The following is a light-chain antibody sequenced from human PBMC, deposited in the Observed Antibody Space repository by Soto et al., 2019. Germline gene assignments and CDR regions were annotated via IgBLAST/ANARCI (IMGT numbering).Light chain of an antibody. J-gene: IGKJ1*01. CDR2: KAS. CDR1: QSINSW. V-gene: IGKV1-5*03. CDR3: LQYNSFSRT. Sequence: DIQMTQSPSTLSASVGDRVTITCRASQSINSWLAWYQQKAGKAPKXXFYKASTLESGVPSRFSGSGSGTEFTLTISGLQPDDFATYYCLQYNSFSRTFGQGTKVDIK.